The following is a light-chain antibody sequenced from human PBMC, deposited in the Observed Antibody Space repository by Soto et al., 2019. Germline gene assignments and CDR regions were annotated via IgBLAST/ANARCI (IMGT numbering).Light chain of an antibody. CDR3: HQYNNWFPFT. CDR2: RAS. CDR1: ESVNNK. V-gene: IGKV3-15*01. Sequence: EVVLTQSPATLSVSPGERATLSCRASESVNNKLGWYQQKPGQAPRLLIYRASTRATGIPARFSGSGSGTEFTLTISRLQSEDSAVYYCHQYNNWFPFTFGQGERLEMK. J-gene: IGKJ5*01.